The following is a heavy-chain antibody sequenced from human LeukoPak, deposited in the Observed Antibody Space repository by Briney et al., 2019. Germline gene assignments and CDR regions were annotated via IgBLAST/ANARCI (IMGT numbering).Heavy chain of an antibody. CDR2: IIPIFGTP. D-gene: IGHD2-8*01. J-gene: IGHJ5*02. CDR1: GGTFNSYA. CDR3: AREDEANHWFDP. V-gene: IGHV1-69*13. Sequence: SVKVSCKASGGTFNSYAISWVRQAPGQGLEWMGGIIPIFGTPNYAQKFQGRVTITADESTSTAYMELSSLRSEDTAVYYCAREDEANHWFDPWGQGTLVTVSS.